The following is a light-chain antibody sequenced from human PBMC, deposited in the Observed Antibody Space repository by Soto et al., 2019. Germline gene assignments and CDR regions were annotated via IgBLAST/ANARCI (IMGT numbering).Light chain of an antibody. J-gene: IGLJ2*01. V-gene: IGLV2-14*03. CDR2: DVS. Sequence: QSVLTQPASVSGSPGQSITISCTGTSSDIGGYNYVSWYQQHPGKAPKLIVYDVSNRPSGISNRFSGSKSGNTASLTISGLQAEDEADYYCSSYTSSSNVLFGGGTQLTVL. CDR1: SSDIGGYNY. CDR3: SSYTSSSNVL.